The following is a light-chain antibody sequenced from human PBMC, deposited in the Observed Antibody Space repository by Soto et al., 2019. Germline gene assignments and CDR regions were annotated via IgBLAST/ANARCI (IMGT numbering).Light chain of an antibody. CDR3: QQYGSSPET. Sequence: IVITQSPATLSVFPWERASLSFRASQSVSSSYLAWYQQKPGQAPRLLIYGASSRATGIPDRFSGSGSGTDFTLTISRLEPEDFAVYYCQQYGSSPETFGQGTKVDIK. CDR1: QSVSSSY. V-gene: IGKV3-20*01. CDR2: GAS. J-gene: IGKJ1*01.